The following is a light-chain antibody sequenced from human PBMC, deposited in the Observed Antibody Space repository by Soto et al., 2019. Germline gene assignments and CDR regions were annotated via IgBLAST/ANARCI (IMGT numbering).Light chain of an antibody. CDR3: QTYDSSLSAWV. Sequence: QSVVTQPPSVSGAPGQTVTISCTGSSSNIGAGYDVHWYQQLPGTAPKLLIYGNNNRPSGVPYRFSGSKSGTSASLAITGLQAEEEAQYYCQTYDSSLSAWVFGGGTKLTVL. J-gene: IGLJ3*02. CDR1: SSNIGAGYD. V-gene: IGLV1-40*01. CDR2: GNN.